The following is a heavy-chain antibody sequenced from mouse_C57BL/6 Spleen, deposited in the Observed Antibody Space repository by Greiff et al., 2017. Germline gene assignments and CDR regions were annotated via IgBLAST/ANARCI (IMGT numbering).Heavy chain of an antibody. CDR1: GFTFSSYG. D-gene: IGHD2-4*01. CDR3: ARRGDYGGNDY. J-gene: IGHJ2*01. CDR2: ISSGGSYT. V-gene: IGHV5-6*01. Sequence: EVQLQESGGDLVKPGGSLKLSCAASGFTFSSYGMSWVRQTPDKRLEWVATISSGGSYTYYPDSVKGRFTISRDNAKNTLYLQMSSLKSEDTAMYYCARRGDYGGNDYWGQGTTLTVSS.